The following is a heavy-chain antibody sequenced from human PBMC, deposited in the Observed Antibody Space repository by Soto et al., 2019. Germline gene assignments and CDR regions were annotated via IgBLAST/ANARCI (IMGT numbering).Heavy chain of an antibody. D-gene: IGHD2-8*01. CDR1: GGSISSGGYY. J-gene: IGHJ6*03. Sequence: SETLSLTCTVSGGSISSGGYYWSWIRQHPGKGLEWIGYIYYSGSTYYNPSLKSRVTISVDTSKNQFSLKLSSVTAADTAVYYCARGRTPLNDDIVLMVYAHYYYYYMDVWGKGTTVTVSS. CDR3: ARGRTPLNDDIVLMVYAHYYYYYMDV. V-gene: IGHV4-31*03. CDR2: IYYSGST.